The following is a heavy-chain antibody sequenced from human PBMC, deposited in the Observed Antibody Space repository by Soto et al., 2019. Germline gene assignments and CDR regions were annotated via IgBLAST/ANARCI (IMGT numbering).Heavy chain of an antibody. CDR2: ISYDGSNK. CDR1: GFTFSSYA. Sequence: QVQLVESGGGVVQPGRSLRLSCAASGFTFSSYAMHWVRQAPGKGLEWVAVISYDGSNKYYADSVKGRFTISRDNSKNTLYLQMNSLRAEVTAVYYCAREDYYDSSGLDYWGQGTLVTVSS. V-gene: IGHV3-30-3*01. CDR3: AREDYYDSSGLDY. J-gene: IGHJ4*02. D-gene: IGHD3-22*01.